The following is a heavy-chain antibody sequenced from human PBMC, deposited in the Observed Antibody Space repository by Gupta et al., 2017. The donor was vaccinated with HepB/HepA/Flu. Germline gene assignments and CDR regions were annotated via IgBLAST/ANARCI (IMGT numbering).Heavy chain of an antibody. J-gene: IGHJ4*02. CDR3: ARGPYRSTDFDY. D-gene: IGHD2-2*01. CDR2: IWHDGSIK. CDR1: GFTFRSYG. Sequence: QVQLVESGGGVVKPGRCLRSSCSASGFTFRSYGMHWVRLAPGKGLEWVALIWHDGSIKYYGDSVKGRFTISRDDSKNTLYLQMNSLRAEDTAVYYCARGPYRSTDFDYWGQGTLVTVSS. V-gene: IGHV3-33*01.